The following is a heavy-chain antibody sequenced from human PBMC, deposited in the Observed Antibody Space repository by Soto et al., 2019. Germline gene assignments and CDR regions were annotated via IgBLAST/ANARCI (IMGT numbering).Heavy chain of an antibody. CDR1: GGSISSSSYY. Sequence: SETLSLTCTVSGGSISSSSYYWGWIRQPPGKGLEWIGSIYYSGSTYYNPSLKSRVTISVDTSKNQFSLKLSSVTAADTAVYYCARWGAEWLRFGSTSGFFDYWGQGTLVTVSS. J-gene: IGHJ4*02. D-gene: IGHD5-12*01. CDR2: IYYSGST. V-gene: IGHV4-39*01. CDR3: ARWGAEWLRFGSTSGFFDY.